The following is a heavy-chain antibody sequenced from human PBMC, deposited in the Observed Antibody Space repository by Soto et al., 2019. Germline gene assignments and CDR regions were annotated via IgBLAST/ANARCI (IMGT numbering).Heavy chain of an antibody. CDR3: ARDKIGSITIFGVARYGMDV. J-gene: IGHJ6*02. D-gene: IGHD3-3*01. CDR2: IYYSGST. CDR1: GGSISSYY. V-gene: IGHV4-59*01. Sequence: KPSETLSLTCTVSGGSISSYYWSWIRQPPGKGLEWIGYIYYSGSTNYHPSLKSRVTISVDTSKNQFSLNLSSVTAADTAVYYCARDKIGSITIFGVARYGMDVWGQGTTVTVSS.